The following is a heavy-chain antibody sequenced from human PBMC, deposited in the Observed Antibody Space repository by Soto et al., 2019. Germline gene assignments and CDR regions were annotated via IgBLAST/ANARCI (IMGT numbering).Heavy chain of an antibody. V-gene: IGHV3-53*01. D-gene: IGHD2-8*01. CDR2: IYSGGDI. CDR1: GFIVTTNY. J-gene: IGHJ4*01. CDR3: VSRIPSWVFDY. Sequence: EVQLVESGGDLIQPGGSLRLSCLASGFIVTTNYMYWVRQAPGKGLERVSVIYSGGDIHYADSVKGRFIISRDTSENTVYLQMNDLSAEDTAVYFWVSRIPSWVFDYWGQGTPVTVAS.